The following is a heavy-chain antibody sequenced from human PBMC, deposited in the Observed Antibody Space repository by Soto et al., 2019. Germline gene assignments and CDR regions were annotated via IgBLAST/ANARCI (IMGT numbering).Heavy chain of an antibody. V-gene: IGHV4-30-2*01. J-gene: IGHJ5*02. CDR3: ARVPDR. D-gene: IGHD2-2*01. CDR1: GGSISSGGYS. Sequence: QLQLQESGSGLVKPSQTLSLTCAVSGGSISSGGYSWSWIRQPPGKGLEWIGYIYHSGSTYYNPSLTSRVTLSVDRAKHQFSLKLSSVTAADPAAYSCARVPDRWGQGTLVTVSS. CDR2: IYHSGST.